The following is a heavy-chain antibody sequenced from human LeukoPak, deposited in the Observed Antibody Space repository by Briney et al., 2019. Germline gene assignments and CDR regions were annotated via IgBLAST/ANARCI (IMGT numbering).Heavy chain of an antibody. V-gene: IGHV3-23*01. J-gene: IGHJ4*02. CDR1: GYSFSSYN. Sequence: GGSLRLSCAASGYSFSSYNMNWVRQAPGKGLEWFSDISDSGGSSYYADSVKGRFTISRDNSKNTLYLQMNSLRAEDTAVYYCAKSVTIRGNYYTGAYFDFWGRGTLVTVSS. D-gene: IGHD1-26*01. CDR3: AKSVTIRGNYYTGAYFDF. CDR2: ISDSGGSS.